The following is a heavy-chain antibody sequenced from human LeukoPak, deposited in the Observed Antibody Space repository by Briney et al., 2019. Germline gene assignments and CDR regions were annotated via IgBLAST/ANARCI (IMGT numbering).Heavy chain of an antibody. CDR2: ISYDGSNK. D-gene: IGHD4-17*01. Sequence: GRSLRLSCAASGFTFSSYAMHWVRQAPGKGLEWVAVISYDGSNKYYADSVKGRFTISRDNSKNTLYLQMNSLRAEDTAVYYCAKPLHDYGDYVLGGPGYWGQGTLVTVSS. CDR1: GFTFSSYA. J-gene: IGHJ4*02. V-gene: IGHV3-30*04. CDR3: AKPLHDYGDYVLGGPGY.